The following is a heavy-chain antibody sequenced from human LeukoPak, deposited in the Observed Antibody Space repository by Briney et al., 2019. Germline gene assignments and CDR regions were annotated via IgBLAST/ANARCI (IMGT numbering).Heavy chain of an antibody. CDR2: IYYSGST. D-gene: IGHD3-9*01. V-gene: IGHV4-59*12. CDR1: GGSISSYY. J-gene: IGHJ5*02. Sequence: SETLSLTCTVSGGSISSYYWSWIRQPPGKGLEWIGYIYYSGSTNYNPSLKSRVTISVDTSKNQFSLKLSSVTAADTAVYYCARGGRYFDWLAWFDPWGQGTLVTVSS. CDR3: ARGGRYFDWLAWFDP.